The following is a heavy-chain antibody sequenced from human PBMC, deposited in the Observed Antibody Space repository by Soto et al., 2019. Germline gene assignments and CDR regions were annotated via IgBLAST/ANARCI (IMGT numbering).Heavy chain of an antibody. V-gene: IGHV3-21*01. CDR1: GFTFTRYS. J-gene: IGHJ4*02. Sequence: LRLSCAASGFTFTRYSMNWVRQAPGKGLEWVSSISSTTNYIYYADSMKGRFTVSKDNAKNSVYLEMNSLSAEDTALYYCARESEDLTSNFDYWGQGTLVTSPQ. CDR3: ARESEDLTSNFDY. CDR2: ISSTTNYI.